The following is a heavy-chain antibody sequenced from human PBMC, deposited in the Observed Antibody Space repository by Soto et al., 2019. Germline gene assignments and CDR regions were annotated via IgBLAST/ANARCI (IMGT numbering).Heavy chain of an antibody. V-gene: IGHV4-30-4*01. J-gene: IGHJ4*02. CDR2: IYYSGST. Sequence: SETLSLTCTVSGGSISSGDYYWSWIRQPPGQGLEWIGYIYYSGSTSYNPSLKSRVTISVDTSKNQFSLKLSSVTAADTAVYYCARGRADYFFCSGTAWGQGTLVTVSS. CDR3: ARGRADYFFCSGTA. CDR1: GGSISSGDYY. D-gene: IGHD3-3*01.